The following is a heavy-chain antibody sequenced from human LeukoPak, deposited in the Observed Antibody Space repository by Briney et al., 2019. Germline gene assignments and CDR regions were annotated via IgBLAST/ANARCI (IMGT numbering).Heavy chain of an antibody. CDR1: GGANLSVVCV. Sequence: SQTLAGNCTASGGANLSVVCVLTWIRQHPGKGLEWIGFIYYTGSAHYNPSLKSRVTISVDTSKNQLSLKLSSVTAADTAVYYCARVLADYKSGYHCETWGLRTLVSVSS. CDR2: IYYTGSA. D-gene: IGHD6-25*01. J-gene: IGHJ4*02. V-gene: IGHV4-31*03. CDR3: ARVLADYKSGYHCET.